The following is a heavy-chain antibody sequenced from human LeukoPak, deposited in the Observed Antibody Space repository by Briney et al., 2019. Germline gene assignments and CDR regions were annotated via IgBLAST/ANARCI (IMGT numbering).Heavy chain of an antibody. J-gene: IGHJ3*02. D-gene: IGHD1-26*01. V-gene: IGHV4-59*01. Sequence: PSETLSLTCTVSGGSISSYYWSWIRQPPGKGLEWVGYIYYSGSTNYNPSLKSRVTISVDTSKNQFSLKLSSVTAADTAVYYCARVFRYPGELLSVGAFDIWGQGTMVTVSP. CDR1: GGSISSYY. CDR2: IYYSGST. CDR3: ARVFRYPGELLSVGAFDI.